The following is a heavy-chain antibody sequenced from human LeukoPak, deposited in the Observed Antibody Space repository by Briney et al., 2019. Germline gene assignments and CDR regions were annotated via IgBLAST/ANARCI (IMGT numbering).Heavy chain of an antibody. J-gene: IGHJ6*03. Sequence: SETLSLTCTVSGGSISPYYWTWIRQSAGRGLDYIGRIHSGGTTNYNPSLTSRITLSVDTSKNQFSLKLTSVTAADTAVYFCARDSPNGYTHGHRYYYMDAWGKGTTVTVSS. CDR3: ARDSPNGYTHGHRYYYMDA. D-gene: IGHD5-12*01. V-gene: IGHV4-4*07. CDR1: GGSISPYY. CDR2: IHSGGTT.